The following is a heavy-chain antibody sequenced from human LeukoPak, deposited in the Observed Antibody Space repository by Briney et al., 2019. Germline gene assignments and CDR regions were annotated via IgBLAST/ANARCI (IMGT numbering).Heavy chain of an antibody. Sequence: GGSLRLSCAASGFTFSRSWMHWVRQAPGKGLEWVSAISGSGGSTYYADSVKGRFTISRDNSKNTLYLQMNSLRAEDTAVYYCAKATRITMIVVVIGRGYYFDYWGQGTLVTVSS. V-gene: IGHV3-23*01. D-gene: IGHD3-22*01. CDR3: AKATRITMIVVVIGRGYYFDY. CDR1: GFTFSRSW. J-gene: IGHJ4*02. CDR2: ISGSGGST.